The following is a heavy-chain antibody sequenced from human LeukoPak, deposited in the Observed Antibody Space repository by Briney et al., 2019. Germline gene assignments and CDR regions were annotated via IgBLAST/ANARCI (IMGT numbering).Heavy chain of an antibody. CDR2: MNPNSGNT. J-gene: IGHJ4*02. Sequence: ASVKVSCKASRYTFTSYDINWVRQATGQGLEWMGWMNPNSGNTGYAQKFQGRVTITTDESTSTAYMELSSLRSEDTAVYYCAREPPSGSYYDYWGQGTLVTVSS. D-gene: IGHD1-26*01. CDR3: AREPPSGSYYDY. V-gene: IGHV1-8*01. CDR1: RYTFTSYD.